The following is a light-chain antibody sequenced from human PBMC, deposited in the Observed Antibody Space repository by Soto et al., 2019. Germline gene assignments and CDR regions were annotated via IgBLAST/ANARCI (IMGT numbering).Light chain of an antibody. V-gene: IGLV2-14*03. CDR2: DVS. CDR3: SSYTSSSTVV. CDR1: SSDVGGYNH. J-gene: IGLJ2*01. Sequence: QSVLTQPASVSGSPGQSITISCTGTSSDVGGYNHVSWYQLHPGKAPKLIIYDVSNRPSGVSNRFSGSKSGNTASLTISGLQAEDEADYYCSSYTSSSTVVFGGGTKLTV.